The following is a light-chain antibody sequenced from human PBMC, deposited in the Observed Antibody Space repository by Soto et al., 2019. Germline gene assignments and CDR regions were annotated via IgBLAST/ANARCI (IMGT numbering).Light chain of an antibody. CDR2: GAS. CDR3: QQYGTSPFT. CDR1: QNVTDNF. Sequence: ENVLTQSPGTLSVSPGERVTLSCRAGQNVTDNFLSWYQQRPGQAPRLIIHGASTRAADIPDRFSGGGSGTDFTLSVNGLEPEAFAIYYCQQYGTSPFTFGPGTKVHVK. V-gene: IGKV3-20*01. J-gene: IGKJ3*01.